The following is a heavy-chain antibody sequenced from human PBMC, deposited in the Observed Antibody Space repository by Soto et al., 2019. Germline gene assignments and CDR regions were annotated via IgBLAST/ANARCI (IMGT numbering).Heavy chain of an antibody. CDR1: GFTFSNYA. Sequence: EVQLLESGGGLVQPGGSLRLSCAASGFTFSNYAMSWVRQAPGKGLEWVSGISGSGGSTYSADSVKGRFTFSRDNSKNPLYLQMNSLRAEDPAVYYWAQLGGGWPWYFDLWGRGTLVTVSS. J-gene: IGHJ2*01. CDR3: AQLGGGWPWYFDL. D-gene: IGHD3-16*01. V-gene: IGHV3-23*01. CDR2: ISGSGGST.